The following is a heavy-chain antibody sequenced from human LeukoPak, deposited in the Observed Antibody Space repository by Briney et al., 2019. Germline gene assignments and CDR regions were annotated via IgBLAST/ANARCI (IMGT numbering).Heavy chain of an antibody. Sequence: SETLSLTCAVYGGSFSGYYWSWIRQPPGKGLEWIGEINHSGSTYYNPSLKSRVTISVDTSKNQFSLKLSSVTAADTAVYYCARERVHCGGDCYTIYDYWGQGTLVTVSS. J-gene: IGHJ4*02. CDR1: GGSFSGYY. D-gene: IGHD2-21*02. CDR3: ARERVHCGGDCYTIYDY. V-gene: IGHV4-34*01. CDR2: INHSGST.